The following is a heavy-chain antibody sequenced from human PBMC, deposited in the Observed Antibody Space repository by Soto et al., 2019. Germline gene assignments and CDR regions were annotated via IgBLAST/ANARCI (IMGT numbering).Heavy chain of an antibody. CDR1: GFTFSSYG. D-gene: IGHD3-3*01. CDR3: AKDSVTYYDFWSGYYYYYYGMDV. V-gene: IGHV3-30*18. Sequence: GGSLRLSCAASGFTFSSYGMHWVRQAPGKGLEWVAVISYDGSNKYYADSVKGRFTISRDNSKNTLYLQMNSLRAEDTAVYYCAKDSVTYYDFWSGYYYYYYGMDVWGQGTTVTVSS. J-gene: IGHJ6*02. CDR2: ISYDGSNK.